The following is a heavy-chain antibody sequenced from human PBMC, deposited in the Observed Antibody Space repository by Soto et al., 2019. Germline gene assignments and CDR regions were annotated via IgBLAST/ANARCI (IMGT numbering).Heavy chain of an antibody. CDR3: ARVYDIVVVVAATWGGAFDI. CDR2: ISSSSSYI. Sequence: EVQLVESGGGLVKPGGSLRLSCAASGFTFSSYSMNWVRQAPGKGLEWGSSISSSSSYIYYADSVKGRFTISRDNAKNSLYLQMNSLRAEDTAVYYCARVYDIVVVVAATWGGAFDIWGQGTMVTVSS. V-gene: IGHV3-21*01. CDR1: GFTFSSYS. J-gene: IGHJ3*02. D-gene: IGHD2-15*01.